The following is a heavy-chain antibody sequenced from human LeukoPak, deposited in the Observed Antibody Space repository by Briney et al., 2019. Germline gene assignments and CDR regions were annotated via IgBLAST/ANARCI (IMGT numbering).Heavy chain of an antibody. D-gene: IGHD3-16*01. CDR1: GFTFSSYW. V-gene: IGHV3-74*01. Sequence: GGSLRLSCAASGFTFSSYWMHWVRQAPGKGLVWVSRINSDGSSTSYADSVKGRFTISRDNAKNTLYLQMNSLRAEDTAVYYCARPGEGYYYYMDVWGKGTTVTVSS. J-gene: IGHJ6*03. CDR3: ARPGEGYYYYMDV. CDR2: INSDGSST.